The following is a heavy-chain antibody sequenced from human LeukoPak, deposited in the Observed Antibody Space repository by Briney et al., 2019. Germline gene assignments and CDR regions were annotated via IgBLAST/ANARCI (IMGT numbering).Heavy chain of an antibody. D-gene: IGHD6-6*01. CDR1: GFMFSDYG. V-gene: IGHV3-33*01. Sequence: GRSLRLSCAASGFMFSDYGMHWVRQAPGKGLEWVTAIWYDGSNIFYADSVKGRFTISRDNSKNALYLQMNSLRAEDTAVYYCARGGGIAARPFDYWGQGTLVTVSS. CDR3: ARGGGIAARPFDY. J-gene: IGHJ4*02. CDR2: IWYDGSNI.